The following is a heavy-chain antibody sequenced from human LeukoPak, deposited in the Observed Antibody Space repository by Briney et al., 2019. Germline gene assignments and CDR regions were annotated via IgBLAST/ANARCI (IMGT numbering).Heavy chain of an antibody. Sequence: KPSETLSLTCTVSGGSISSYYWSWIRQPPGKGLEWIGYISYSAITNYNPALKSRVTISIDTSKNQFSLKLSSVTAADTAVYYCARGVNWIDPWGQETLVTVSS. CDR2: ISYSAIT. D-gene: IGHD6-13*01. CDR1: GGSISSYY. V-gene: IGHV4-59*01. CDR3: ARGVNWIDP. J-gene: IGHJ5*02.